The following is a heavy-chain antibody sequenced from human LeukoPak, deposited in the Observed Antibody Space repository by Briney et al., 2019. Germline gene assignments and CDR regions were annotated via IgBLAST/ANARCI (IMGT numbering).Heavy chain of an antibody. J-gene: IGHJ4*02. CDR2: IKQGGSEK. V-gene: IGHV3-7*01. D-gene: IGHD5-12*01. CDR1: GFTFSSYW. CDR3: ARVRGYDTRDLDY. Sequence: GGSLRLPCAASGFTFSSYWMNWVRQAPGKGLEWVANIKQGGSEKYYVDSVKGRFTISRDNAKNSVDLQMNGLRAEDTAVYYCARVRGYDTRDLDYWGQGTLVTVSS.